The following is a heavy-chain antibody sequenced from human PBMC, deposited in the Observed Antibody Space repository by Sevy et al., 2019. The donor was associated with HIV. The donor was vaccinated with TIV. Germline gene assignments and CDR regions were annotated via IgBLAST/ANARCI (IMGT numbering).Heavy chain of an antibody. J-gene: IGHJ4*02. CDR3: ARGYGRNYYGSGSYPTSDFDY. V-gene: IGHV3-21*01. Sequence: GGSLRLSCAASGFTFSSYSMNWVRQAPGKGLEWVSSISSSSRYIYYADSVKGRSTTHRDNAKNSLYRQMNRLRAEDTAVYYCARGYGRNYYGSGSYPTSDFDYWGQGTRVTVS. D-gene: IGHD3-10*01. CDR1: GFTFSSYS. CDR2: ISSSSRYI.